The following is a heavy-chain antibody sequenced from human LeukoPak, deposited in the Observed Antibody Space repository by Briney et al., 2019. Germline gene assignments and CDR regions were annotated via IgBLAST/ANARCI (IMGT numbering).Heavy chain of an antibody. D-gene: IGHD4-17*01. Sequence: SETLSLTCAVYGGSFSGYYWSWIRQPPGKGLEWIGEINHSGSTNYNPSLKSRVTISVDTSKNQFSLKLSSVTAADTAVYYCARRSNPGDFRWFDPWGQGTLVTVSS. V-gene: IGHV4-34*01. CDR3: ARRSNPGDFRWFDP. J-gene: IGHJ5*02. CDR1: GGSFSGYY. CDR2: INHSGST.